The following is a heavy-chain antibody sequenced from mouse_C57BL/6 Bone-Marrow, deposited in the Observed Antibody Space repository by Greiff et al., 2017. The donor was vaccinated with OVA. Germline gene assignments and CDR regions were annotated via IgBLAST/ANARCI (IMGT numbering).Heavy chain of an antibody. J-gene: IGHJ1*03. CDR2: ISSGSSTI. CDR3: ARMGLWYNWYFDV. Sequence: DVMLVESGGGLVKPGGSLKLSCAASGFTFSDYGMHWVRQAPEKGLEWVAYISSGSSTIYYADTVKGRFTISRDNAKNTLFLQMTSLRSEDTAMYYCARMGLWYNWYFDVWGTGTTVTVSS. D-gene: IGHD2-1*01. CDR1: GFTFSDYG. V-gene: IGHV5-17*01.